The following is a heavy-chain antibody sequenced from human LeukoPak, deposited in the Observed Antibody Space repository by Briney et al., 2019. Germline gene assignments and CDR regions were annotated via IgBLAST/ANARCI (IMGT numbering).Heavy chain of an antibody. CDR3: AQTTPDSSRREY. V-gene: IGHV4-59*12. D-gene: IGHD6-13*01. Sequence: SETQSLTCTVSGGSISSYYWSWIRQPAGKGLEWIGYIYYSGSTNYNPSPKSRVTISVDTSKNQFSLKLSSVTAADTAVYYCAQTTPDSSRREYWGQGTLVTVSS. J-gene: IGHJ4*02. CDR1: GGSISSYY. CDR2: IYYSGST.